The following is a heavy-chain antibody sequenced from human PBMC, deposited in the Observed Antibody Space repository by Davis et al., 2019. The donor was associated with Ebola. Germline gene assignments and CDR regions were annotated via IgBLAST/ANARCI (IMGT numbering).Heavy chain of an antibody. CDR3: ARRTTGLDY. CDR1: GFTFSGSA. J-gene: IGHJ4*02. Sequence: GESLKISCAASGFTFSGSAMHWVRQASGKGLEWVGRIRSKANSYATAYAASVKGRFTISRDNSKNTLYLQMNSLRAEDTAVYYCARRTTGLDYWGQGTLVTVSS. D-gene: IGHD4-17*01. V-gene: IGHV3-73*01. CDR2: IRSKANSYAT.